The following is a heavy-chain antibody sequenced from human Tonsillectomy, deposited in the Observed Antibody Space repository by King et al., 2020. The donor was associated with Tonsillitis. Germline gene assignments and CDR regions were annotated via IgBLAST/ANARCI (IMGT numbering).Heavy chain of an antibody. CDR2: ISWNSGNK. CDR1: GFTFDDYA. Sequence: VQLVESGGDLVQPGRSLRLSCAASGFTFDDYAMHWVRQTPGKGLEWVSGISWNSGNKGYADSVKGRFTISRDNAKNSLYLQMNNLRLEDTALYYCAKDMAIVAAGPSNFDHWGQGTLVTVSS. CDR3: AKDMAIVAAGPSNFDH. D-gene: IGHD6-13*01. J-gene: IGHJ4*02. V-gene: IGHV3-9*01.